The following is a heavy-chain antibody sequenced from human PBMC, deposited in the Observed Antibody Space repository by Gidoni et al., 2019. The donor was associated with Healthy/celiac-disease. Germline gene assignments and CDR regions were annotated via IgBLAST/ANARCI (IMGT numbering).Heavy chain of an antibody. CDR2: IYSSGST. CDR3: ARHGYSSGWYRGHYYYGMDV. D-gene: IGHD6-19*01. V-gene: IGHV4-39*01. CDR1: GGSISSRSYY. J-gene: IGHJ6*02. Sequence: QLQLQESGPGLVKPSETLYLTCTVSGGSISSRSYYWGWIRQPPGKGLEWIGSIYSSGSTYYNPSLKSRVTISVDTSKNQFSLKLSSVTAADTAVYYCARHGYSSGWYRGHYYYGMDVWGQGTTVTVSS.